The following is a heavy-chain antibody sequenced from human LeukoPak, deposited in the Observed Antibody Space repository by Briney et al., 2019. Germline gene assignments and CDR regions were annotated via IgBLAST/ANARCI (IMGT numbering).Heavy chain of an antibody. J-gene: IGHJ6*02. V-gene: IGHV4-61*01. Sequence: SETLSLTCTVSGGSVSSGSYYWSWIRQPPGKGLEWIGYIYYSGSTNYNPSLKSRVTISVDTSKSQFSLKLSSVTAADTAVYYCARDHCSSTSCQGLYYYYGMDVWGQGTTVTVSS. CDR1: GGSVSSGSYY. D-gene: IGHD2-2*01. CDR2: IYYSGST. CDR3: ARDHCSSTSCQGLYYYYGMDV.